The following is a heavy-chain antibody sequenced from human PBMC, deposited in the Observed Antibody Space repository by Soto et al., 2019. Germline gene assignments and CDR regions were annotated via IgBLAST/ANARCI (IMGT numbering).Heavy chain of an antibody. D-gene: IGHD5-12*01. CDR2: IYYSGST. Sequence: SETLSLTCTVSGGSVISGSYYWSWIRQPPGKGLEWIGYIYYSGSTNYNPSLKSRVTISVDTSKNQFSLKLSSVTAADTAVYYCARDGVEMATLSPHAFDIWGQGTMVTVSS. V-gene: IGHV4-61*01. CDR3: ARDGVEMATLSPHAFDI. J-gene: IGHJ3*02. CDR1: GGSVISGSYY.